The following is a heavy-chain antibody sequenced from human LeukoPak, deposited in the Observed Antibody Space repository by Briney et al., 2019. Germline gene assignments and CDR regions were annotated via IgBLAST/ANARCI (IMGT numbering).Heavy chain of an antibody. J-gene: IGHJ5*02. Sequence: ASVKVSCKASGYTFTGYYMHWVRQAPGQGLEWMGWINPNSGGTNYAQKFQGRVTMTRDTSISTAYMELSRLRSDDTAVYYCAREIVITKNWFDPWGQGTLVTVSS. V-gene: IGHV1-2*02. CDR1: GYTFTGYY. D-gene: IGHD3-16*01. CDR2: INPNSGGT. CDR3: AREIVITKNWFDP.